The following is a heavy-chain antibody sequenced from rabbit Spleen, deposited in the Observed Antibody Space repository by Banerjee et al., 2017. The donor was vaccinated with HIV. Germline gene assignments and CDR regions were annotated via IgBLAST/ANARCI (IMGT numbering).Heavy chain of an antibody. CDR3: ARDVATNGVYFNL. J-gene: IGHJ4*01. V-gene: IGHV1S40*01. CDR1: GFSFSNRYY. Sequence: QSLEESGGDLVKTGASLTLTCTASGFSFSNRYYMCWVRQAPGKGLEWLGCIIPGSSGDTYYATWAKGRFTITRSTSLNTVTLQMTSLTAADTATYFCARDVATNGVYFNLWGPGTLVTVS. CDR2: IIPGSSGDT. D-gene: IGHD5-1*01.